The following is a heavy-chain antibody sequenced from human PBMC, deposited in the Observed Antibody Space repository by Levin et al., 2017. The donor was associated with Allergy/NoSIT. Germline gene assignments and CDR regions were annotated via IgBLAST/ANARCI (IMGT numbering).Heavy chain of an antibody. CDR3: ARGTWGIVVVVAANNWYFDL. CDR1: GFTFSSYS. D-gene: IGHD2-15*01. CDR2: ISSSSSYI. J-gene: IGHJ2*01. V-gene: IGHV3-21*01. Sequence: GGSLRLSCAASGFTFSSYSMNWVRQAPGKGLEWVSSISSSSSYIYYADSVKGRFTISRDNAKNSLYLQMNSLRAEDTAVYYCARGTWGIVVVVAANNWYFDLWGRGTLVTVSS.